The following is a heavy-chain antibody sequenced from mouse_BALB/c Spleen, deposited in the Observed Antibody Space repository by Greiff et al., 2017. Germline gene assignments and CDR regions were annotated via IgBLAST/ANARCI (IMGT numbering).Heavy chain of an antibody. V-gene: IGHV1-80*01. D-gene: IGHD2-4*01. Sequence: QVQLKESGAELVRPGSSVKISCKASGYAFSSYWMNWVKQRPGQGLEWIGQIYPGDGDTNYNGKFKGKATLTADKSSSTAYMQLSSLTSEDSAVYVCARGDDYPWFAYWGQGTLVTVSA. J-gene: IGHJ3*01. CDR3: ARGDDYPWFAY. CDR2: IYPGDGDT. CDR1: GYAFSSYW.